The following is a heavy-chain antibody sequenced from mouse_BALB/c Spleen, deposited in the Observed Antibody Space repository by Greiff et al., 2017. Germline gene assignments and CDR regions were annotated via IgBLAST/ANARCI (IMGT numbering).Heavy chain of an antibody. V-gene: IGHV14-3*02. CDR3: AGYYRYDE. J-gene: IGHJ3*02. Sequence: VQLQQSGAELVKPGASVKLSCTASGFNIKDTYMHWVKQRPEQGLEWIGRIDPANGNTKYDPKFQGKATITADTSSNTAYLQLSSLTSEDTAVYYCAGYYRYDEWGQGTLVTVAA. CDR2: IDPANGNT. CDR1: GFNIKDTY. D-gene: IGHD2-14*01.